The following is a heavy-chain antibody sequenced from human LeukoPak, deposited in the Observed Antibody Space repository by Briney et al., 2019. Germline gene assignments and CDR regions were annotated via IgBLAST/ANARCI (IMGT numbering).Heavy chain of an antibody. D-gene: IGHD4-23*01. CDR2: ITSSGSTT. Sequence: SGGSLRISSAASGFTFSRYEMNWVRQAPGKGLEWVSYITSSGSTTYYADSVKGRFTISRGNAKNSLYLQMNSLRAEDTAVYYCTKVFYGGNSLDGFDIWGQGTRVTVSS. J-gene: IGHJ3*02. CDR1: GFTFSRYE. CDR3: TKVFYGGNSLDGFDI. V-gene: IGHV3-48*03.